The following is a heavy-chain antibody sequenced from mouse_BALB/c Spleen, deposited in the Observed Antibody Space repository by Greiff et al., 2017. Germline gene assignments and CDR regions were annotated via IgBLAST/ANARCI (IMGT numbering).Heavy chain of an antibody. CDR3: ARHNDYDGYAMDY. Sequence: EVKLMESGGGLVQPGGSLKLSCAASGFTFSSYTMSWVRQTPEKRLEWVAYISNGGGSTYYPDTVKGRFTISRDNAKNTLYLQMSSLKSEDTAMYYCARHNDYDGYAMDYWGQGTSVTVSS. CDR1: GFTFSSYT. V-gene: IGHV5-12-2*01. CDR2: ISNGGGST. D-gene: IGHD2-4*01. J-gene: IGHJ4*01.